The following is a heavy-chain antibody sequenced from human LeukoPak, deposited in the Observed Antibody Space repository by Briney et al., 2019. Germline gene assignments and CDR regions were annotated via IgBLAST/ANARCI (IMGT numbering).Heavy chain of an antibody. CDR1: GLNHSIYT. J-gene: IGHJ4*02. V-gene: IGHV3-21*05. Sequence: GGPLRLSCAASGLNHSIYTMNWAPQAPGKGLEWVSYICSSSNHIYHVPSLKGRLIISRDNATNSLYLQMNSLRGEDKAVYYCARSFDYWGQGTLVTVSS. CDR2: ICSSSNHI. CDR3: ARSFDY.